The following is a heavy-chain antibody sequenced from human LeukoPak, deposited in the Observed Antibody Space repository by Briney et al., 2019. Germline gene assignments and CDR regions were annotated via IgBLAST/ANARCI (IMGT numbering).Heavy chain of an antibody. Sequence: GASVKVSCKVSGYTLTELSMHWVRQAPGKGLEWMGGFDPEDGETIYAQKFQGRVTMTEDTSTDTAYMELSSLRSEDTAVYYCATTAFIAARYYYYMDVWGKGTTVTVSS. V-gene: IGHV1-24*01. D-gene: IGHD6-6*01. CDR3: ATTAFIAARYYYYMDV. CDR1: GYTLTELS. J-gene: IGHJ6*03. CDR2: FDPEDGET.